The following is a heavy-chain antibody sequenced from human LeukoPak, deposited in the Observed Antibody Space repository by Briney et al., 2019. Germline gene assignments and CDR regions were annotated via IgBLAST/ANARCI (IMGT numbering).Heavy chain of an antibody. CDR3: ARQRLGYYLDS. D-gene: IGHD5-24*01. CDR1: GFRFTDYT. CDR2: VSFSSTYI. V-gene: IGHV3-21*01. J-gene: IGHJ4*02. Sequence: GGSLRLSCAASGFRFTDYTMNWVRQAPGKGLEWVSSVSFSSTYIYYADSVKGRFTVSRDNAKNSLYLQMNSLGDGDTAVYYCARQRLGYYLDSWGQGTLITVSS.